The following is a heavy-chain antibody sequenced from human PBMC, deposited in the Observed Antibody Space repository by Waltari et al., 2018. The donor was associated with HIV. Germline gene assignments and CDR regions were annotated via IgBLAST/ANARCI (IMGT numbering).Heavy chain of an antibody. CDR3: ATISRVPATGLYDY. CDR1: GGSVSSANYF. Sequence: QVQLQESGPGLVKPSETLSLTCAVSGGSVSSANYFWSWIRQPPGRGLEWIGHVSHSGDTNYNSSLNSRFAISRDTSKNQFSLSLRSVTAADTAVYYCATISRVPATGLYDYWGQGTLVTVSS. J-gene: IGHJ4*02. CDR2: VSHSGDT. V-gene: IGHV4-61*01. D-gene: IGHD2-21*02.